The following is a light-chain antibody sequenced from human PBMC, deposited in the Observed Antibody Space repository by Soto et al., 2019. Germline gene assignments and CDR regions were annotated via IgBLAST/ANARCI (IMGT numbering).Light chain of an antibody. CDR1: QDIDNY. CDR3: QQYFHLIYT. CDR2: DAS. Sequence: DIQMTQSPSSLSASVGDRVTITCQASQDIDNYLNWYQQKPGEAPELLIYDASKLETGVPSMFSGSGSGTDFTLTITTLQPEDSATYYCQQYFHLIYTFCQGTKLEIK. J-gene: IGKJ2*01. V-gene: IGKV1-33*01.